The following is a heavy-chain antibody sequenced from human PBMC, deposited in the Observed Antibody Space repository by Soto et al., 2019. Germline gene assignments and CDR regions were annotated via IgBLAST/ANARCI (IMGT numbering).Heavy chain of an antibody. D-gene: IGHD2-15*01. J-gene: IGHJ4*02. Sequence: PSETLSLTCTVSGGTISSWYWSWIRQPPGKGLEWIGYIYYSGSTNCNPSLKSRVTISVDTSKNQFSLKLSSVTAEDTAVYYCARECSGGRCYFQLDYWGQGTLVTVSS. V-gene: IGHV4-59*12. CDR1: GGTISSWY. CDR2: IYYSGST. CDR3: ARECSGGRCYFQLDY.